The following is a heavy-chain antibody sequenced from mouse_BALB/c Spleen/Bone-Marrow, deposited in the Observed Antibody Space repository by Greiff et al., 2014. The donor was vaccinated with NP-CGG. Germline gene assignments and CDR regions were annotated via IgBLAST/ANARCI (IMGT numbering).Heavy chain of an antibody. D-gene: IGHD2-1*01. CDR3: ARSRDYYGNSLDY. J-gene: IGHJ2*01. V-gene: IGHV3-8*02. Sequence: EVKLQESGPSLVKPSQTLSLTCSVTGDSITSGYWNWIRKFPGNKLEYMGYISYSGSTYYNPSLKSRISITRDTSKNQYYPQLNSVTTEDTATYYCARSRDYYGNSLDYWGQGTTLTVSS. CDR1: GDSITSGY. CDR2: ISYSGST.